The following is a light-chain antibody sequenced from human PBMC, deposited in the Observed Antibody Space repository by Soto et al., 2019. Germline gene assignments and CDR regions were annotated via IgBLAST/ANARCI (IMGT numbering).Light chain of an antibody. CDR1: QGIGST. J-gene: IGKJ1*01. CDR2: DAS. CDR3: QQYGSAPWT. Sequence: TQSPSSLSASVGDRVTITCQATQGIGSTLAWYQQKPGQTPKLLIYDASTRATGVPARFSGGGSGTDFTLTISRLEPEDFAVYYCQQYGSAPWTFGQGTKVDIK. V-gene: IGKV3-20*01.